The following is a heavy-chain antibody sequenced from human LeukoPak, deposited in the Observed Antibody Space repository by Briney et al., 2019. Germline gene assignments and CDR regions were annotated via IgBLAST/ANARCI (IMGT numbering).Heavy chain of an antibody. CDR2: FDPEVGEA. D-gene: IGHD1-26*01. V-gene: IGHV1-24*01. CDR3: AADQGVGS. J-gene: IGHJ4*02. CDR1: GYPLIELT. Sequence: GASVKVSCKVSGYPLIELTMHWVRQAPGKGLEWMGGFDPEVGEAVYAQKFQGRMSMTEATSSDTAYLELRSLGSDDTATYYCAADQGVGSWGQGTLVTVSS.